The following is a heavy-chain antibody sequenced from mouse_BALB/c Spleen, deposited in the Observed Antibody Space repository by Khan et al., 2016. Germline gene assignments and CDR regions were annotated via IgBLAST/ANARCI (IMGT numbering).Heavy chain of an antibody. CDR3: ARSDYGSH. CDR2: INPSTGYT. D-gene: IGHD1-1*02. J-gene: IGHJ2*01. CDR1: GYTFTSYW. Sequence: QVQLQQSGAELAKPGASVKMSCKASGYTFTSYWMHWVKQRPGQGLEWIGYINPSTGYTEYNQKFKDKATLTADKSSSTAYMQLSSLTSEDSAVYYCARSDYGSHWGQGTTLTVSS. V-gene: IGHV1-7*01.